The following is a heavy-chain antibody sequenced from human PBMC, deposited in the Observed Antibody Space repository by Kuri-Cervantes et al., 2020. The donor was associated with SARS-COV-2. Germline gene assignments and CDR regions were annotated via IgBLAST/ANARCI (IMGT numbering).Heavy chain of an antibody. V-gene: IGHV3-30*07. CDR2: ISYDGSNK. CDR1: GFTFSSYA. Sequence: GESLKISCAASGFTFSSYAMHWVRQAPGKGLEWVAVISYDGSNKYYADSVKGRFTISRDNAKNSLYLQMNSLRAEDTAVYYCATEGDQWLVKSDAFDIWGQGTRVTVSS. J-gene: IGHJ3*02. D-gene: IGHD6-19*01. CDR3: ATEGDQWLVKSDAFDI.